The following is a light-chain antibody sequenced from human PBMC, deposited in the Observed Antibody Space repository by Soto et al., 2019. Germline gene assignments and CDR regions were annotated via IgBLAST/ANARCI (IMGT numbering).Light chain of an antibody. V-gene: IGLV2-14*01. J-gene: IGLJ1*01. Sequence: QRGHTHPTSVPWSPGRSITISCTGNSNDIGTYYSVSCYQQHPGKAPRLLIHGVRTRPSGFSSRFSASMSGLTASLPISGLQAEDEADYYCSTFTNNSIYVFGTGTKVTV. CDR2: GVR. CDR1: SNDIGTYYS. CDR3: STFTNNSIYV.